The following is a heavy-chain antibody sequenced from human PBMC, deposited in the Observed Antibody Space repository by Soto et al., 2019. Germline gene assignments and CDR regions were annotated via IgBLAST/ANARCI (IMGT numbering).Heavy chain of an antibody. CDR1: GGSFSGYY. CDR2: INHSGST. D-gene: IGHD2-2*01. V-gene: IGHV4-34*01. CDR3: ARAPGYCGSTSCLDFDY. Sequence: SETLSLTCAVYGGSFSGYYWSWIRQPPGKGLEWIGEINHSGSTNYNPSLKSRVTMSVDTSKSQFSLKLSSVTAADTSVYYCARAPGYCGSTSCLDFDYWGQGTLVTVS. J-gene: IGHJ4*02.